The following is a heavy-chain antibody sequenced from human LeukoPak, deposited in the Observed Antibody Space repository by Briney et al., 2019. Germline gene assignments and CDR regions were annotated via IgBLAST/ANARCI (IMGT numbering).Heavy chain of an antibody. CDR2: ISYDGNDK. CDR1: GFTFSSYW. D-gene: IGHD6-13*01. Sequence: PGGSLRLSCAASGFTFSSYWMGWVRQAPGKGLEWVAIISYDGNDKYYTDSVKGRFTISRDKSKNTLYLQMNSLRAEDTAVYYCARDPGIAAADLFDYWGQGTLVTVSS. J-gene: IGHJ4*02. V-gene: IGHV3-30-3*01. CDR3: ARDPGIAAADLFDY.